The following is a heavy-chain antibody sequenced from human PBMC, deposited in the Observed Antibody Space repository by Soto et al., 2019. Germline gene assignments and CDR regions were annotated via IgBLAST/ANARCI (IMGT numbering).Heavy chain of an antibody. CDR1: GGTFSSYA. J-gene: IGHJ5*01. D-gene: IGHD3-10*01. CDR2: IIPIFGTA. CDR3: ARDRAVPSIVRGVIMNNCFDS. Sequence: SVKVSYKASGGTFSSYAISWVRQAPGQGLEWMGGIIPIFGTANYAQKFQGRVTITADESTSTAYMELSSLRSEDTAVYYCARDRAVPSIVRGVIMNNCFDSWGQGTLVTVSS. V-gene: IGHV1-69*13.